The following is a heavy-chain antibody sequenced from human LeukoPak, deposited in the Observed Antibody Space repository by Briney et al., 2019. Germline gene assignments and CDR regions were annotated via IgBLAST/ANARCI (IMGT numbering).Heavy chain of an antibody. Sequence: GGSLRLSCAASGFTFSSYSMNWVRQAPGKGLEWVSSISSSSSYIYYADSVKGRFTISRDNSKNTLCLQMNSLRAEDTAVYYCARPPGGLTMVRGVKYYFDYWGQGTLVTVSS. CDR3: ARPPGGLTMVRGVKYYFDY. CDR1: GFTFSSYS. V-gene: IGHV3-21*01. J-gene: IGHJ4*02. CDR2: ISSSSSYI. D-gene: IGHD3-10*01.